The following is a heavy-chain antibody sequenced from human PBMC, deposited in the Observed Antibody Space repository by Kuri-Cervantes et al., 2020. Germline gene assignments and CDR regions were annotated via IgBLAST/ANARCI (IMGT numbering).Heavy chain of an antibody. Sequence: GGSLRLSCAASGFTFSSYSMNWVRQAPGKGLEWVSSISSSSNYIYYADSVKGRFTISRDNAKNSLYLQINSLRAEDTAVYYCAKDRCPGGGCFTHFENWGQGTLVTVSS. D-gene: IGHD2-8*02. CDR2: ISSSSNYI. CDR1: GFTFSSYS. CDR3: AKDRCPGGGCFTHFEN. V-gene: IGHV3-21*04. J-gene: IGHJ4*02.